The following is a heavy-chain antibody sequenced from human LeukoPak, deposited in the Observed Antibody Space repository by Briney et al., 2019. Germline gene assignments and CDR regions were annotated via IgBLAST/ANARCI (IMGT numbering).Heavy chain of an antibody. CDR2: ISGSGGST. V-gene: IGHV3-23*01. CDR1: GFTFSDYY. CDR3: AKSVGYSYPYVY. Sequence: GGSLRLSCAASGFTFSDYYMSWIRQAPGKGLEWVSAISGSGGSTYYADSVKGWFTISRDNSKNTLYLQMNSLRAEDTAVYYCAKSVGYSYPYVYWGQGTLVTVSS. D-gene: IGHD5-18*01. J-gene: IGHJ4*02.